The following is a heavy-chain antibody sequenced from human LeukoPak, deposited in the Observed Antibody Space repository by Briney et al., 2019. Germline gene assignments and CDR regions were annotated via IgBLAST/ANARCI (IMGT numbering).Heavy chain of an antibody. J-gene: IGHJ5*02. D-gene: IGHD3-22*01. CDR2: INWNGGST. V-gene: IGHV3-20*04. Sequence: GGSLRLSCAASGFTFSSYEMHWVRQAPGKGLEWVSGINWNGGSTGYADSVKGRFTISRDNSKNTLYLQMNSLRAEDTAVYYCAKDPRTYYYDSSGSSGWFDPWGQGTLVTVSS. CDR1: GFTFSSYE. CDR3: AKDPRTYYYDSSGSSGWFDP.